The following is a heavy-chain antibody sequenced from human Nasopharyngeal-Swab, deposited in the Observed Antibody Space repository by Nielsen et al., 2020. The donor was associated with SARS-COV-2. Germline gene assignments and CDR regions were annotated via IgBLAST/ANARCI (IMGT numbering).Heavy chain of an antibody. Sequence: GRSLRLSCAASGFTFSSYEMNWVRQAPGKGLEWVSYISSSGSTIYYADSVKGRFTISRDNAKNSLYLQMNSLRAEDTAVYYCARVSGYSGYDFYNWFDPWGQGTLVTVSS. J-gene: IGHJ5*02. CDR2: ISSSGSTI. CDR1: GFTFSSYE. D-gene: IGHD5-12*01. V-gene: IGHV3-48*03. CDR3: ARVSGYSGYDFYNWFDP.